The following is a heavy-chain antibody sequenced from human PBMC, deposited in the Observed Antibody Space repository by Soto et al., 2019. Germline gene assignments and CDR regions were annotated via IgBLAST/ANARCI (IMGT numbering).Heavy chain of an antibody. D-gene: IGHD6-6*01. CDR3: ARVRAPYSSSLQALGY. CDR1: GYTFTGYY. CDR2: INPNSGGT. Sequence: QVQLVQSGAEVKKPGASVKVSCKASGYTFTGYYMHWVRQAPGQGLEWMGWINPNSGGTNYAQKFQGRVTMTRDTSISTAYMELSRLRSDDTAVYYCARVRAPYSSSLQALGYWGQGTLVTVSS. V-gene: IGHV1-2*02. J-gene: IGHJ4*02.